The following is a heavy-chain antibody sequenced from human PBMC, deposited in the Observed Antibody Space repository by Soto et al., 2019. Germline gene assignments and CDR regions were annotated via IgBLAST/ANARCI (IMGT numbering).Heavy chain of an antibody. CDR2: ISGSGGST. Sequence: GGSLRLSCAASGFTFSSYAMSWVRQAPGKGLEWVSAISGSGGSTYYADSVKGRFTISRDNSKNTLYLQMTSLRAEDTAVYYCAKDYCGSTSCYFNWFDPWGKGTLVTVSS. J-gene: IGHJ5*02. V-gene: IGHV3-23*01. CDR1: GFTFSSYA. CDR3: AKDYCGSTSCYFNWFDP. D-gene: IGHD2-2*01.